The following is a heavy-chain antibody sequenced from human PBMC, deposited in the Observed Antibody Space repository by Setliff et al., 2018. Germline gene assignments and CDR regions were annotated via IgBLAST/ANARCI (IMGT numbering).Heavy chain of an antibody. Sequence: KPSETLSLTCTVSGGSISSYYWSWTRQPAGKGLEWIGRIYTSGSTNYNPSLKSRVTMSVDTSKNQFSLKLSSVTAADTAVYYCARDSRGNPPNYMDVWGKGTTVTVSS. CDR2: IYTSGST. CDR3: ARDSRGNPPNYMDV. J-gene: IGHJ6*03. CDR1: GGSISSYY. V-gene: IGHV4-4*07.